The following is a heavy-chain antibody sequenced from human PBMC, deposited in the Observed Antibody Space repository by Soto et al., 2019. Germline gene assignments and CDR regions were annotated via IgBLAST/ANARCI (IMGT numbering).Heavy chain of an antibody. V-gene: IGHV3-30*18. CDR2: ISFEGSKK. Sequence: QVQRVESGGGVVQPGRSLRLSCAASGFTFSSYGMHWVRQAPGKGLEWVALISFEGSKKYYADSVKGRFTISRDTSKNSLYLQMNSLRTDDTAVYYCAKHSPYRYCLEFEYYFYYWGKGTLVTVSS. D-gene: IGHD2-15*01. CDR3: AKHSPYRYCLEFEYYFYY. J-gene: IGHJ4*02. CDR1: GFTFSSYG.